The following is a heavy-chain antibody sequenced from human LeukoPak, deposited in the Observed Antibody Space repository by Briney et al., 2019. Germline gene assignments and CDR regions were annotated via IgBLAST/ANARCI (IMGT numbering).Heavy chain of an antibody. D-gene: IGHD4-17*01. CDR3: AKAASKRTDYGDYAFYYYMDV. CDR1: GFTFSNYV. Sequence: GRSLRLSCAASGFTFSNYVIHWVRQAPGKGPEWVAVISYDGSNKYYADSVKGRFTISRDDSKNTLYLQMNSLRAEDTAVYYCAKAASKRTDYGDYAFYYYMDVWGKGTTVTISS. J-gene: IGHJ6*03. V-gene: IGHV3-30-3*01. CDR2: ISYDGSNK.